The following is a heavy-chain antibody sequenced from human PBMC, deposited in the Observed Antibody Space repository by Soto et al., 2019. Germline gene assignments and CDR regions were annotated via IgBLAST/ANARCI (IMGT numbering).Heavy chain of an antibody. CDR3: ARDIGSYAYGEGY. V-gene: IGHV4-4*07. D-gene: IGHD3-10*01. Sequence: SETLSLTCSVSGGSINSYWWSWIRQPAGKGLEWIGRVYSSGTTDYNPSLNSRATLSVETSKNQFSLKLSSVTAADTAVYYCARDIGSYAYGEGYWGQGIPVTVSS. CDR2: VYSSGTT. J-gene: IGHJ4*02. CDR1: GGSINSYW.